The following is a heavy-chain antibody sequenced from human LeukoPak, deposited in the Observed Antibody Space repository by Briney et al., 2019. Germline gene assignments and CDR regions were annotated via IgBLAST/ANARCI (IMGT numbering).Heavy chain of an antibody. V-gene: IGHV3-23*01. CDR3: AKVFPDYGDYVGEGIDAFDI. CDR1: GFTFSSYA. CDR2: ISGSGGST. Sequence: GGSLRLSCAASGFTFSSYAMSWVRQAPGKGLEWVSAISGSGGSTYYADSVKGRFTISRDNSKNPLYLQMNSLRAEDTAVYYCAKVFPDYGDYVGEGIDAFDIWGQGTMVTVSS. D-gene: IGHD4-17*01. J-gene: IGHJ3*02.